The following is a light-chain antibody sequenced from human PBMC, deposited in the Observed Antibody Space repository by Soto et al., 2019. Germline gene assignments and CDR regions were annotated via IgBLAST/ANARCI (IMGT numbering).Light chain of an antibody. CDR1: QSISSY. Sequence: DIPRTQSPSSLSASVGDRVTITRRASQSISSYLNWYQQKPGKDPKLLIYAASSLQSGVPSRFSGSGSGTDFTLTISSLQPEDFATYYCQQRYSTLITFGQGTRLAIK. J-gene: IGKJ5*01. V-gene: IGKV1-39*01. CDR3: QQRYSTLIT. CDR2: AAS.